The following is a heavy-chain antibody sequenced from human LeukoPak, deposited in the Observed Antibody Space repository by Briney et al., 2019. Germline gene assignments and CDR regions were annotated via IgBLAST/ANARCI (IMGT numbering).Heavy chain of an antibody. CDR1: GYSFTSYR. Sequence: PGESLKISCKGSGYSFTSYRIGWVRQMPGKGLEWMGIIYPGDSDTRYSPSFQGRVTISADKSISTAYLQWSSLKASDTAMYYCARLESCTNGVCYWDPNPHFDYWGQGTLVTVSS. V-gene: IGHV5-51*01. CDR3: ARLESCTNGVCYWDPNPHFDY. CDR2: IYPGDSDT. J-gene: IGHJ4*02. D-gene: IGHD2-8*01.